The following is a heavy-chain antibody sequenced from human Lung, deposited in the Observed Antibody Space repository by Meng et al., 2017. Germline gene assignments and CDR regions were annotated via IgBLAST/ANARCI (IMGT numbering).Heavy chain of an antibody. CDR1: GGSFSDYY. D-gene: IGHD4-11*01. CDR2: INHSGST. CDR3: ARGPTTMAHDFDY. Sequence: QGPLQQLGAGLLKPSETLSLTCVVSGGSFSDYYWSWIRQPPGKGLEWIGEINHSGSTNYNPSLESRATISVDTSQNNLSLKLSSVTAADSAVYYCARGPTTMAHDFDYWGQGTLVTVSS. V-gene: IGHV4-34*01. J-gene: IGHJ4*02.